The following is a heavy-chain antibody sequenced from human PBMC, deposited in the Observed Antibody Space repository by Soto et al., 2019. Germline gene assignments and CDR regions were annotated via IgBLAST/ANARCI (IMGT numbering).Heavy chain of an antibody. CDR2: IFPGDSDP. CDR3: ARRDSGASYNYYGMDV. Sequence: GESLKISCKGSGYSFSTHWIGWVRQIPGKGLEWMGIIFPGDSDPRYSPSFQGQVTISADKSINPAYLQWSSLKASDTAFFYCARRDSGASYNYYGMDVWGQGTTVTVSS. CDR1: GYSFSTHW. J-gene: IGHJ6*02. V-gene: IGHV5-51*01. D-gene: IGHD1-26*01.